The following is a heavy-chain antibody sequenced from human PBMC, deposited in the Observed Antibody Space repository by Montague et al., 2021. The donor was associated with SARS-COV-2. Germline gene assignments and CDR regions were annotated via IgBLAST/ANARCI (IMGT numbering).Heavy chain of an antibody. D-gene: IGHD3-10*01. CDR1: GFTFSSYN. CDR3: ARDPLDYGLWSSGSYYNAYYYYYGMGV. J-gene: IGHJ6*02. CDR2: ISSSSSYI. Sequence: SLRLSCAASGFTFSSYNMNWVRQAPGKGLEWVSSISSSSSYIYYADSVKGRFTISRDNAKNSLYLQMNSLRAEDTAVYYCARDPLDYGLWSSGSYYNAYYYYYGMGVWGQGTTVTVSS. V-gene: IGHV3-21*01.